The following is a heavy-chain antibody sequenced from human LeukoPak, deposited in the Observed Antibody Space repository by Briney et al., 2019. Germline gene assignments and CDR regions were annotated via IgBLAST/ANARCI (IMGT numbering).Heavy chain of an antibody. Sequence: GGSLRLSCAASGFTFNSYSMNWVRQAPGKGLEWVSSISSSSGYIYYADSVKGRFTISRDNAKNSLYLQMNSLRAEDTAVYYCAREFRVLPDIWGQGTMVTVSS. CDR2: ISSSSGYI. V-gene: IGHV3-21*01. D-gene: IGHD2-8*02. CDR1: GFTFNSYS. CDR3: AREFRVLPDI. J-gene: IGHJ3*02.